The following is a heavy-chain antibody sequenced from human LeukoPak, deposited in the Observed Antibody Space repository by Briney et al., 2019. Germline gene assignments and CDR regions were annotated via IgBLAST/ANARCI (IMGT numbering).Heavy chain of an antibody. CDR3: AKATIAAAGDIDY. CDR1: GFTFSSYG. J-gene: IGHJ4*02. V-gene: IGHV3-30*02. CDR2: IRYDGSNK. Sequence: PGGSLRLSCAASGFTFSSYGMHWVRQAPGKGLEWVAFIRYDGSNKYYADSVKGRFTISRDNSKNTLYLQMNSLRAEDTAVYYCAKATIAAAGDIDYWGQGTLVTVSS. D-gene: IGHD6-13*01.